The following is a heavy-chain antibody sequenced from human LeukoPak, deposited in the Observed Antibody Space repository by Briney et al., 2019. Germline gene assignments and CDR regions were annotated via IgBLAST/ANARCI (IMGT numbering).Heavy chain of an antibody. CDR3: ARVISWELLRDWFDP. CDR1: GGSISSCDYY. D-gene: IGHD1-26*01. CDR2: IYYSGST. J-gene: IGHJ5*02. V-gene: IGHV4-30-4*08. Sequence: SHTLSLTCTVSGGSISSCDYYWSWIPQPPGKGLEWIGYIYYSGSTYYNPSLKSRVTISIDTSKNQFSMKLSSVTAADTAVYYCARVISWELLRDWFDPXXQGTLVTVS.